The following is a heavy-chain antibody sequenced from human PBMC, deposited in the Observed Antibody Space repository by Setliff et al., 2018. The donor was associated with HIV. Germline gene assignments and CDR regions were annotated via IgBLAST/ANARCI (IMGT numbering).Heavy chain of an antibody. CDR1: GFTFGDYA. CDR2: ISYDGSYK. J-gene: IGHJ3*02. V-gene: IGHV3-30*04. CDR3: VRDLTTIVTRKVFDI. D-gene: IGHD4-4*01. Sequence: GGSLRLSCAASGFTFGDYAIHWVRQAPGKGLEWVAVISYDGSYKNYAESVKGRFTISRDNSKNTLYVQMNSLRAGDTAIYYCVRDLTTIVTRKVFDIWGQGTMVTVSS.